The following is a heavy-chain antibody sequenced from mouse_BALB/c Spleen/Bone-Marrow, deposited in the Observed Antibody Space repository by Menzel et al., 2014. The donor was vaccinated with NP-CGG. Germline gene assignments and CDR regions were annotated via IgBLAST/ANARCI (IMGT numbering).Heavy chain of an antibody. CDR3: ARGLQYYAMDY. V-gene: IGHV2-9*02. J-gene: IGHJ4*01. D-gene: IGHD2-4*01. CDR1: GFSLTSYG. CDR2: IWAGGST. Sequence: VHLVESGPGLVAPSQSLSITCTVSGFSLTSYGVHWVRQPPGKGLEWLGVIWAGGSTNYNSALMSRLSISKDNSKSQVFLEMNSLQTDDTAMYYCARGLQYYAMDYWGQGTSVTVSS.